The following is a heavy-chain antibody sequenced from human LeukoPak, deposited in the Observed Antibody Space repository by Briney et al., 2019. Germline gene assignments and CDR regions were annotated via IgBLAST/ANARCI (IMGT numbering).Heavy chain of an antibody. J-gene: IGHJ5*01. CDR1: GGSISSYY. D-gene: IGHD6-13*01. Sequence: SETLSLTCTVSGGSISSYYWSWLRQPPGKGLEWIGYIYYSGSTNYNPSLKSRVTISVDTSKNQFSLKLSSVTAADTAVYYCARDRSSSWFGYWGQGTLVTVSS. CDR3: ARDRSSSWFGY. CDR2: IYYSGST. V-gene: IGHV4-59*01.